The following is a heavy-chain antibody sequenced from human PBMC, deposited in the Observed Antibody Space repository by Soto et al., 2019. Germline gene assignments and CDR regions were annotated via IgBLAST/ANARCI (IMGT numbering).Heavy chain of an antibody. D-gene: IGHD5-12*01. Sequence: GGSLRLSCAASGFTFSSYGMHWVRQAPGKGLEWVAVISYDGSNKYYADSVKGRFTISRDNSKNTLYLQMNSLRAEDTAVYYCAKDMRWLQFVYWGQGTLVTVSS. J-gene: IGHJ4*02. CDR2: ISYDGSNK. CDR3: AKDMRWLQFVY. CDR1: GFTFSSYG. V-gene: IGHV3-30*18.